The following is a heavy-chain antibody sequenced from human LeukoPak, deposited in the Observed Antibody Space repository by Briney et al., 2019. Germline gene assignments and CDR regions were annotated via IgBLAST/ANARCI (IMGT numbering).Heavy chain of an antibody. Sequence: PGGSLRLPCAASGFTFSSYAMSWVRQAPGKGLEWVSAISGSGGSTYYADSVKGRSTISRDNSKNTLYLQMNSLRAEDTAVYYCAKGRFGELLSYFDYWGQGTLVTVSS. D-gene: IGHD3-10*01. CDR3: AKGRFGELLSYFDY. CDR1: GFTFSSYA. V-gene: IGHV3-23*01. J-gene: IGHJ4*02. CDR2: ISGSGGST.